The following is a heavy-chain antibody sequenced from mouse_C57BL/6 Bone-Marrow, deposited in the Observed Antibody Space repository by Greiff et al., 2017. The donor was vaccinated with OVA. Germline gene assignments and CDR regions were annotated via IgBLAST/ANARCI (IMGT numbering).Heavy chain of an antibody. CDR1: GFTFSDYG. V-gene: IGHV5-17*01. Sequence: DVKLVESGGGLVKPGGSLKLSCAASGFTFSDYGMHWVRQAPERGLEWVAYISSGSSTIYYADTVKGRFTISRDNAKNTLFLQMTSLRSEDTAMYYCASPFITSDWYFDVWGTGTTVTVSS. CDR2: ISSGSSTI. D-gene: IGHD1-1*01. CDR3: ASPFITSDWYFDV. J-gene: IGHJ1*03.